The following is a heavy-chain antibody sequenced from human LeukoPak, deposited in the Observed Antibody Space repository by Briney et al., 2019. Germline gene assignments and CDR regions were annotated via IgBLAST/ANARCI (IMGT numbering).Heavy chain of an antibody. Sequence: GESLQISCKGSGYSFTNYWIGWVRQMPGKGLEWMGIIYPGDSDTRYSPSFQGQVTISADKSISTAYLQWSSLKASDTAMYYCASSDYSSYIDYWGQGTLVTVSS. V-gene: IGHV5-51*01. CDR2: IYPGDSDT. CDR3: ASSDYSSYIDY. D-gene: IGHD4-11*01. J-gene: IGHJ4*02. CDR1: GYSFTNYW.